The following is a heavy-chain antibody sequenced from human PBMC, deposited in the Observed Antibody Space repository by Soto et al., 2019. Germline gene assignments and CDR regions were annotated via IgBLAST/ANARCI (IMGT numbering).Heavy chain of an antibody. D-gene: IGHD3-22*01. CDR3: AKQAHYYDSSGYYYYFDY. J-gene: IGHJ4*02. CDR1: GFTFSSYG. CDR2: ISYDGSNK. Sequence: QVQLVESGGGVVQPGRSLRISCAASGFTFSSYGMHWVRQAPGKGLAWVAVISYDGSNKYYADSVKGRFTISRDNSKNTLYLQMNSLRAEDTAVYYCAKQAHYYDSSGYYYYFDYWGQGTLVTVSS. V-gene: IGHV3-30*18.